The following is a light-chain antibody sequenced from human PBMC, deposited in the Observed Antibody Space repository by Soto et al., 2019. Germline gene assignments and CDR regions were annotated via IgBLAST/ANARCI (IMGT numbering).Light chain of an antibody. V-gene: IGKV3-15*01. J-gene: IGKJ2*01. CDR1: QGVVRS. CDR3: QQYERWPYT. CDR2: DSS. Sequence: EVVMTQSPATLSVSPGETATLSCGASQGVVRSLAWYQQKPGQPPSLLIFDSSTRATGAPDRFIGSGSETEFTLTIHTLQPEDRAVYYCQQYERWPYTFGQGTKLEI.